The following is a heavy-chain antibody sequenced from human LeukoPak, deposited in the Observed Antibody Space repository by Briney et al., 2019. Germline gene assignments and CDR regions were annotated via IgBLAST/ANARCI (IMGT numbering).Heavy chain of an antibody. D-gene: IGHD2-21*01. CDR3: TTSSGAISTLSPFFGY. CDR2: INTEVDGGTT. V-gene: IGHV3-15*01. Sequence: PGGSLRLSCVASGFSFTTAWMNWVRQAPGKGLEWVGRINTEVDGGTTDFAATVKGRFSISRDDSQSTLYLQLNSLKTEDTAVYYCTTSSGAISTLSPFFGYWGQGTLVTVSP. J-gene: IGHJ4*02. CDR1: GFSFTTAW.